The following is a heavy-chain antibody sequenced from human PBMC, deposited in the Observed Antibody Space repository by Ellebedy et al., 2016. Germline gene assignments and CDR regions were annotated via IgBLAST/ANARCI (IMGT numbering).Heavy chain of an antibody. CDR2: IYHSGST. D-gene: IGHD3-9*01. CDR1: GGSISSSSYY. CDR3: AREDYDILTAPGAFDI. J-gene: IGHJ3*02. V-gene: IGHV4-39*07. Sequence: SETLSLXCTVSGGSISSSSYYWGWIRQPPGKGLEWIGSIYHSGSTYYNPSLKSRVTISVDTSKNQFSLKLSSVTAADTAVYYCAREDYDILTAPGAFDIWGQGTMVTVSS.